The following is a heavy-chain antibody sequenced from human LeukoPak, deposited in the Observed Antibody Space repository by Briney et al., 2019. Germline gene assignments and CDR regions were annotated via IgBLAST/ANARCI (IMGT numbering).Heavy chain of an antibody. CDR2: ISVYNANT. J-gene: IGHJ4*02. D-gene: IGHD2-2*02. Sequence: GASVKVSCRASGYTFSNYGIAWVRQAPGQGPEWMGWISVYNANTIYAQKFQGRVTMTTDISTSTAYMELRSLRSDDTAVYYCAGDSGTWAECSRTSCYIAYWGQGTLVTVSS. CDR3: AGDSGTWAECSRTSCYIAY. CDR1: GYTFSNYG. V-gene: IGHV1-18*01.